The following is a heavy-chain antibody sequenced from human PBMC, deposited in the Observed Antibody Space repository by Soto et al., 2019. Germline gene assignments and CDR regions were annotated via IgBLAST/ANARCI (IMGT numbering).Heavy chain of an antibody. CDR1: AFGVCDHW. J-gene: IGHJ5*02. D-gene: IGHD3-22*01. CDR3: ARDTAFIASGLFHP. CDR2: VSDSPTTT. V-gene: IGHV3-11*01. Sequence: HGLSWRLARSASAFGVCDHWANRIRLPPGKGLEGVSSVSDSPTTTHYADSVKGRFTISRDNANKSLYLHMNSLRAEDTAVYYCARDTAFIASGLFHPWGQGTLVNVSS.